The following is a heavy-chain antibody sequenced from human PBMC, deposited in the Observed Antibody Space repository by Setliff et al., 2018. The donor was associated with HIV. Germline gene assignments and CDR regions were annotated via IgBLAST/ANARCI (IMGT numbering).Heavy chain of an antibody. CDR3: ARVWLHNDGDKPRFDP. J-gene: IGHJ5*02. V-gene: IGHV4-34*01. CDR2: INHSGST. D-gene: IGHD5-12*01. Sequence: LSETLSLTCAVYGGSFSGYYWSWIRQPPGKGLEWIGEINHSGSTHYNPSLRSRVTMSIDTSKDQFSLKLTSVTAADTAVYYCARVWLHNDGDKPRFDPWGQGILVTVSS. CDR1: GGSFSGYY.